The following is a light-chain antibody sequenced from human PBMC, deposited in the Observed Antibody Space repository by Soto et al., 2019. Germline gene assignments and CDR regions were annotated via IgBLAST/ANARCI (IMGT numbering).Light chain of an antibody. CDR3: WSYTSSITL. V-gene: IGLV2-14*01. CDR2: DVS. CDR1: SSDVGDYNY. Sequence: QSALTQPASVSGSPGQSITISCTGTSSDVGDYNYVSWYQQHPGKAPKLMLYDVSNRPSGISNRFSGSKSGNTASLTISGLQAEDEADYYCWSYTSSITLFGTGTKLTVL. J-gene: IGLJ1*01.